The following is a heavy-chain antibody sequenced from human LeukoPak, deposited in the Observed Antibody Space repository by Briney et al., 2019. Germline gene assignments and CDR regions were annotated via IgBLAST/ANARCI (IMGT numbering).Heavy chain of an antibody. J-gene: IGHJ5*02. CDR1: GFTFSSYW. V-gene: IGHV3-7*04. Sequence: GGSLRLSCAASGFTFSSYWMSWVRQAPGKGLEWVANIKQDGSEKYYVDSVKGRFTISRDNAKNSLYLQMNSLRAEDTAVYYCARGYSSSWHLNWFDPWGQGTLVTVSS. D-gene: IGHD6-13*01. CDR3: ARGYSSSWHLNWFDP. CDR2: IKQDGSEK.